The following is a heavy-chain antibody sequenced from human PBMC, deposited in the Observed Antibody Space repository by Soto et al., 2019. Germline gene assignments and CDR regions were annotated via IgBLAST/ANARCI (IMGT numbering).Heavy chain of an antibody. CDR3: ARYFRGSGRYFFDY. Sequence: LRLSCVASGFTFSSSFMGWVRQAPGKGLEWVANINQDGGGTYYVDSVQGRFTISRDNAKDSLYLQMNSLRGEDTAVYYCARYFRGSGRYFFDYWGQGTLVTVPS. V-gene: IGHV3-7*03. CDR1: GFTFSSSF. CDR2: INQDGGGT. D-gene: IGHD6-19*01. J-gene: IGHJ4*02.